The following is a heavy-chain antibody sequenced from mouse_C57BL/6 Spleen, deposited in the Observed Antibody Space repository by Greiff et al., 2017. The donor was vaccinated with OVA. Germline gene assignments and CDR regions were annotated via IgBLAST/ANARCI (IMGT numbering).Heavy chain of an antibody. CDR3: ARGTTEYFDV. CDR1: GYTFTDYY. Sequence: VQLQQSGPELVKPGASVKISCKASGYTFTDYYMNWVKQSHGKSLEWIGDINPNNGGTSYNQKFKGKATLTVDKSSSTAYMALRSLTSEDSAVYYCARGTTEYFDVWGTGTTVTVSS. V-gene: IGHV1-26*01. J-gene: IGHJ1*03. D-gene: IGHD1-1*01. CDR2: INPNNGGT.